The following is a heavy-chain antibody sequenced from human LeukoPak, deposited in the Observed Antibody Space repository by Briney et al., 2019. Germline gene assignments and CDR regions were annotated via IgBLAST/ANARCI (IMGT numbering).Heavy chain of an antibody. CDR2: IFYSGST. CDR3: AREDAAFDI. Sequence: SETLSLTCIVSGGSISTSYWSWIRQPPGKGLEWIGYIFYSGSTNYSPSLKSRVTISVDRAKNQFSLKLSSVTAADTAVYYCAREDAAFDIWGQGTMVTVSS. CDR1: GGSISTSY. V-gene: IGHV4-59*01. J-gene: IGHJ3*02.